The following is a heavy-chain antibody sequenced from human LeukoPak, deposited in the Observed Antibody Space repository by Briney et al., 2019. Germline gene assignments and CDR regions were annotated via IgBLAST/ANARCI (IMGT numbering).Heavy chain of an antibody. CDR2: IRYDGSNK. J-gene: IGHJ4*02. D-gene: IGHD2-2*01. Sequence: GGSLRLSCAASGFTFRSYTMHWVRQAPGRGLEWVAFIRYDGSNKYHADSVKGRFTISRDNSKNTLYLQMNNLRAEDTAVYYCANRYCSDTTCQETYFDYWGQGTLVTVSS. V-gene: IGHV3-30*02. CDR1: GFTFRSYT. CDR3: ANRYCSDTTCQETYFDY.